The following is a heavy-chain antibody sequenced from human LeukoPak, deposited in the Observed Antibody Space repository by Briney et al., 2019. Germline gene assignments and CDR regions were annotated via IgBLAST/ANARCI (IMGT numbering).Heavy chain of an antibody. J-gene: IGHJ3*02. Sequence: SETLSLTCTVSGGSISSYYWSWIRQPAGKGLEWIGRIYTSGSTNYNPSLKSRVTMSVDTSKNQFSLKLSSVTAADTAVYYCARGNSSGWYGDDAFDIWGQGTMVTVSS. CDR2: IYTSGST. CDR1: GGSISSYY. D-gene: IGHD6-19*01. CDR3: ARGNSSGWYGDDAFDI. V-gene: IGHV4-4*07.